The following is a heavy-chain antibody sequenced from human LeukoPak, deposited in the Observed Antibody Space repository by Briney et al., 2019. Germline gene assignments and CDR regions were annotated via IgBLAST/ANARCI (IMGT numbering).Heavy chain of an antibody. J-gene: IGHJ4*02. V-gene: IGHV3-23*01. D-gene: IGHD2-2*02. Sequence: GGSLRLSCAASGLIFRSYAMSWVRQAPGKGLEWVSAISGSGGAIDYADSVKGRFTISRDNSKNTLYLQMNSLRAEDTAVYYCAKVHRLLNCQSYMVDYWGQGTLVTVSS. CDR2: ISGSGGAI. CDR3: AKVHRLLNCQSYMVDY. CDR1: GLIFRSYA.